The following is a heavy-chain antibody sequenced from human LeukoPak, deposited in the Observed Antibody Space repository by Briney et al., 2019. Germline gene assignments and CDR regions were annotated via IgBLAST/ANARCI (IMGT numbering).Heavy chain of an antibody. CDR1: GYFFTSYY. D-gene: IGHD6-19*01. J-gene: IGHJ4*02. CDR3: ARFTSVAAPDY. Sequence: ASVKVSCKASGYFFTSYYIAWVRQAPGQGLEWMGWISAYNGNTNYPQKFQGRGTLTTDAFTETAYMEVGSLRFDDTAVYYCARFTSVAAPDYWGQGTLVTVSS. CDR2: ISAYNGNT. V-gene: IGHV1-18*01.